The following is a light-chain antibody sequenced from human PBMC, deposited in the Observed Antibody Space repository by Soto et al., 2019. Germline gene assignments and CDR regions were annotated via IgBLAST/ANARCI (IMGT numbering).Light chain of an antibody. CDR2: AAS. CDR1: QGISNY. V-gene: IGKV1-27*01. J-gene: IGKJ1*01. CDR3: QRYNSAPRT. Sequence: DIQMTQSPSSLSASVGDRVTITCRASQGISNYLAWYQQKPGKVPKLLFYAASTLQSGVPSRFSGSGSGTDFTLTISSLQPEDVAIYYCQRYNSAPRTFGQGTKVEIK.